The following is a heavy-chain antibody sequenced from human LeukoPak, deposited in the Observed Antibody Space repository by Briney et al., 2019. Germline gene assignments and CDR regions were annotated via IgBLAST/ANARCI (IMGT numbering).Heavy chain of an antibody. CDR2: INTNTGNP. D-gene: IGHD5-12*01. CDR3: ARHTPDNSGYDKYYYYYYYMDV. Sequence: ASVKVSCKASGYTFTSYAMNWVRQAPGQGLEWVGWINTNTGNPTYAQGFTGRFVFSLDTSVSTAYLQISSLKAEDTAVYYCARHTPDNSGYDKYYYYYYYMDVWGKGTTVTVSS. J-gene: IGHJ6*03. CDR1: GYTFTSYA. V-gene: IGHV7-4-1*02.